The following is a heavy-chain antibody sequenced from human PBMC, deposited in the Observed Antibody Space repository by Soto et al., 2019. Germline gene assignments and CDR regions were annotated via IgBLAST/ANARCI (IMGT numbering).Heavy chain of an antibody. CDR2: IYYSGST. V-gene: IGHV4-59*01. CDR1: GGSISSYY. Sequence: SETLSLTCTVSGGSISSYYWSWIRQPPGKGLEWIGYIYYSGSTNYNPSLKSRVTISVDTSKNQFSLKLSSVTAADTAVYYCARDTSDFWSGYYTPYYYYMDVWGKGTTVTVSS. CDR3: ARDTSDFWSGYYTPYYYYMDV. J-gene: IGHJ6*03. D-gene: IGHD3-3*01.